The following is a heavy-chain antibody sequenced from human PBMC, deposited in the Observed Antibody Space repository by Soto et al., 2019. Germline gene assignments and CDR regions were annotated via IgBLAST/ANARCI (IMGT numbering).Heavy chain of an antibody. D-gene: IGHD5-12*01. V-gene: IGHV4-59*01. CDR1: GGSISSYY. CDR3: ARRYSGYDLYYFDY. J-gene: IGHJ4*02. Sequence: QVQLQESGPGLVKPSETLSLTCTVSGGSISSYYWSWIRQPPGKGLEWIGYIYYSGSINYNPSLKSLVTISVDTSKNQFSLKLSSVTAADTAVYYCARRYSGYDLYYFDYWGQGTLVTVSS. CDR2: IYYSGSI.